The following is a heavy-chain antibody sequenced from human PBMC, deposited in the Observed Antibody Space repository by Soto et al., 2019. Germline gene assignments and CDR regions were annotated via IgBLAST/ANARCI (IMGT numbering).Heavy chain of an antibody. J-gene: IGHJ6*01. D-gene: IGHD3-3*02. Sequence: QVQLVQSGAEVKKPGSSVKVSCKTSGGTFRTSAISWVRQAPGQGLEWMGGIMPVFPTPDYAQKFQGRVTITADDSTSTAYMELRRLRSEDTAVYYCARDKDRQQLGGNYYYIRDVWGQGTTVTVSS. CDR3: ARDKDRQQLGGNYYYIRDV. CDR2: IMPVFPTP. CDR1: GGTFRTSA. V-gene: IGHV1-69*12.